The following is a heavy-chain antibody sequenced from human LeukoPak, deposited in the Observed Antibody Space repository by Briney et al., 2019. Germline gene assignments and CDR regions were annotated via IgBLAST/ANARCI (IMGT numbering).Heavy chain of an antibody. CDR2: ISYDGTNT. V-gene: IGHV3-30-3*01. CDR1: GFPFNNYA. D-gene: IGHD1-26*01. CDR3: ARVHYSGSYYGPPDY. J-gene: IGHJ4*02. Sequence: PGRSLRLSCAASGFPFNNYAMHWVRQTPGRGLEWVAVISYDGTNTYHADSVKGRFSISRDNSKNTLYLQMNSLRVEDTAVYYCARVHYSGSYYGPPDYWGQGTLVTVSS.